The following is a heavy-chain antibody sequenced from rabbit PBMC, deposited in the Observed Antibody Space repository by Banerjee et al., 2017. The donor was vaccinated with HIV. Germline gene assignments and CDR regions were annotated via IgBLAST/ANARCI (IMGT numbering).Heavy chain of an antibody. CDR2: IYTSSGST. CDR1: GIDFSSYYY. V-gene: IGHV1S43*01. Sequence: QQQLEESGGGLVKPGGTLTLTCKASGIDFSSYYYMCWVRQAPGKGLELIACIYTSSGSTWYASWVNGRFTISKTSSTTVTLQMTSLTAADTATYFCAREIWVGSAGYDLWGQGTLVTVS. J-gene: IGHJ4*01. D-gene: IGHD1-1*01. CDR3: AREIWVGSAGYDL.